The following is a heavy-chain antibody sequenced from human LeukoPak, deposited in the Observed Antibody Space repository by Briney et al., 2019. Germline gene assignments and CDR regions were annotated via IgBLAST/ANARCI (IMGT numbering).Heavy chain of an antibody. D-gene: IGHD1-26*01. CDR3: ARDLHWDRAY. V-gene: IGHV4-4*08. CDR1: GGSISSYY. Sequence: SETLSLTCTVSGGSISSYYWSWIRQPPGKGLEWIGYMYNSGSTNYNPSLKSRVTISVDTSKNQFSLKLSSVTAADTAVYYCARDLHWDRAYWGQGTLVTVSS. J-gene: IGHJ4*02. CDR2: MYNSGST.